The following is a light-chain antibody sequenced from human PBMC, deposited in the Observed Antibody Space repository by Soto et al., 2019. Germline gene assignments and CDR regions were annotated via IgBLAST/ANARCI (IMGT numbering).Light chain of an antibody. Sequence: IQMTQSPSTLSASVGDSVISXXRASQSISNWLAWYPQKPGKAPKLXIYKASTLEGGVPSRFSGSGSGTEFTLTISSLQPDDFATYYCQQYDKFSHTFGQGTKVDI. CDR1: QSISNW. J-gene: IGKJ1*01. CDR3: QQYDKFSHT. CDR2: KAS. V-gene: IGKV1-5*03.